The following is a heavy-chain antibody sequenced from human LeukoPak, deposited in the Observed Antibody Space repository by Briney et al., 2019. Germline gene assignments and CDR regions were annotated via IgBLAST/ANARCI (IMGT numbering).Heavy chain of an antibody. J-gene: IGHJ4*02. V-gene: IGHV1-8*01. CDR1: GYTFTSYD. D-gene: IGHD1-14*01. CDR3: ARGRTSGY. CDR2: LNPNSGNT. Sequence: ASVKVSCKASGYTFTSYDINWVRQATGQGLEWMGWLNPNSGNTGYAQKFQGRVTMTSSTSTTTAYMELSSLRSEDTAVYYCARGRTSGYWGQGTLVTVSS.